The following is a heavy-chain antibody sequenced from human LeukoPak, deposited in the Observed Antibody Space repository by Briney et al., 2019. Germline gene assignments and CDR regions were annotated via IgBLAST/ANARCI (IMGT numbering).Heavy chain of an antibody. CDR3: ARVVILVGSNWFDP. V-gene: IGHV1-2*02. CDR2: INPNSGGT. J-gene: IGHJ5*02. CDR1: GYTFINYY. Sequence: ASVKVSCKASGYTFINYYIHWVRQAPGQGLEWMGWINPNSGGTNYAQKFQGRVTMTRDTSISTAYMELSRLRSDDTAVYYCARVVILVGSNWFDPWGQGTLVTVSS. D-gene: IGHD2/OR15-2a*01.